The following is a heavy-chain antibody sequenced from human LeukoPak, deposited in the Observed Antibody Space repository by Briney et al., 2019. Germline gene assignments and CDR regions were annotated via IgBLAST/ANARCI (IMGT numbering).Heavy chain of an antibody. Sequence: PGGSLRLSCAASGFTFSSYAMSWDRQAPGKGLEWVSAISGSGGSTYYADSVKGRFTISRDNSKNTLYLQMNSLRAEDTAVYYCAKDWVQLLPLYYFDYWGQGTLVTVSS. CDR1: GFTFSSYA. D-gene: IGHD2-15*01. CDR3: AKDWVQLLPLYYFDY. J-gene: IGHJ4*02. V-gene: IGHV3-23*01. CDR2: ISGSGGST.